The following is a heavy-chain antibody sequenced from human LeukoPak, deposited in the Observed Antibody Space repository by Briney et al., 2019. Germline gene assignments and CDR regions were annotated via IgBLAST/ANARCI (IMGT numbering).Heavy chain of an antibody. CDR2: INPNSGGT. CDR3: ARGIWFGELSRGRFDP. CDR1: GYTFTGYY. J-gene: IGHJ5*02. D-gene: IGHD3-10*01. Sequence: ASVKVSCKASGYTFTGYYLHWVRHAPGQGLEWMGWINPNSGGTNYAQKFQGRVTMTRDTSISTAYMELSRLRSDDTAVYYCARGIWFGELSRGRFDPWGQGTLVTVSS. V-gene: IGHV1-2*02.